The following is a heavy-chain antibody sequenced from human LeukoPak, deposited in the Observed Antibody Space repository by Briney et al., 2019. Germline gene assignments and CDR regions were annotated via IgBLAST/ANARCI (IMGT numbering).Heavy chain of an antibody. J-gene: IGHJ6*03. CDR1: GGTFSSYA. CDR2: IIPMFGTT. Sequence: ASVKVSCKASGGTFSSYAISWVRQAPGQGLEWMGGIIPMFGTTNYAQKFQGRVTITTDEPTRTAYMELSSLRAEDTAVYYCARGLLAQYYMDVWGKGTTVTVSS. CDR3: ARGLLAQYYMDV. D-gene: IGHD1/OR15-1a*01. V-gene: IGHV1-69*05.